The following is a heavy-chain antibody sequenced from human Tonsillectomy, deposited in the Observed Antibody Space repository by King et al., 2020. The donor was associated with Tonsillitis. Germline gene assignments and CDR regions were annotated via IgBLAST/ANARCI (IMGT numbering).Heavy chain of an antibody. J-gene: IGHJ6*02. CDR2: IQSGGNT. D-gene: IGHD1-14*01. Sequence: VESGGGLIQPGGSLRLSCAASGFIVSDNFMNWVRQAPGKGLEWVSVIQSGGNTYYADSVKGRFTISRDNSKNTLFLQMNSLRAEDTAVYYCARDLRKTGYFYYGMDVWGQGTSVTVSS. CDR1: GFIVSDNF. V-gene: IGHV3-53*01. CDR3: ARDLRKTGYFYYGMDV.